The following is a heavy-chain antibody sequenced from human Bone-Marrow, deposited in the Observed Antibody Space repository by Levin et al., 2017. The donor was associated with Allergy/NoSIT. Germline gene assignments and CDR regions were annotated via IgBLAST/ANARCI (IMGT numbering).Heavy chain of an antibody. CDR1: GGSFSGYY. CDR2: INHSGST. CDR3: ARTRRGYCSSTSCYGWFDP. J-gene: IGHJ5*02. D-gene: IGHD2-2*01. V-gene: IGHV4-34*01. Sequence: SETLSLTCAVYGGSFSGYYWSWIRQPPGKGLEWIGEINHSGSTNYNPSLKSRVTISVDTSKNQFSLKLSSVTAADTAVYYCARTRRGYCSSTSCYGWFDPWGQGTLVTVSS.